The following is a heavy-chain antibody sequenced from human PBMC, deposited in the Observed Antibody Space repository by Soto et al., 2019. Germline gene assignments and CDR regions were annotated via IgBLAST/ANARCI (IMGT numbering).Heavy chain of an antibody. CDR2: IYYSGST. CDR3: AKVGVDYNYYYYYGMDV. Sequence: PSETLSLTCTVSGGSVSSGSYYWSWIRQPPGKGLEWIGYIYYSGSTNYNPSLKSRVTISVDTSKNQFSLKLSSVTAADTAVYYCAKVGVDYNYYYYYGMDVWGQGTTVTVSS. J-gene: IGHJ6*02. D-gene: IGHD3-3*01. CDR1: GGSVSSGSYY. V-gene: IGHV4-61*01.